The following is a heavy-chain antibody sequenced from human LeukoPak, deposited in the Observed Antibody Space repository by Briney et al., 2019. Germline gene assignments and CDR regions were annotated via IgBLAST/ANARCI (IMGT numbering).Heavy chain of an antibody. Sequence: SETLSLTCTVSGGSFSSYYWSWIRQPAGKGLEWIGRIYTSGSTNYNPSLKSRVTMSVDTSKTQCSLKLSSVTAAYTAVYYCASAGKAGYYYYMDVWGKGTTVTVSS. V-gene: IGHV4-4*07. J-gene: IGHJ6*03. CDR1: GGSFSSYY. D-gene: IGHD4-23*01. CDR2: IYTSGST. CDR3: ASAGKAGYYYYMDV.